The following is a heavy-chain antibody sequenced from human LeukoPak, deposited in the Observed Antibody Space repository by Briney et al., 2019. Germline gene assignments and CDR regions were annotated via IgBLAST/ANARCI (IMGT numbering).Heavy chain of an antibody. CDR2: ITWNSDSI. V-gene: IGHV3-9*01. J-gene: IGHJ6*03. D-gene: IGHD2-15*01. CDR3: APLGGGALSYYYYCMDV. CDR1: GFTFDDYA. Sequence: PGGSLRLSCAASGFTFDDYAMHWVRQAPGKGLEWVSGITWNSDSIGYADSVKGRFTISRDNSKNTLYLQMNSLRAEDTAVYYCAPLGGGALSYYYYCMDVWGKGTTVTISS.